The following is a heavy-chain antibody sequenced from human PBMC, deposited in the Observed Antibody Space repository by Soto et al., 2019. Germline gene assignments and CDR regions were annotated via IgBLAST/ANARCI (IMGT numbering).Heavy chain of an antibody. J-gene: IGHJ5*02. CDR1: GGTFSSYT. CDR3: AREGHDPNSSRGSCDSDWFDP. Sequence: SVKVSCKASGGTFSSYTISWVRQAPGQGLEWMGRIIPILGIANYAQKFQGRVTITADKSMSTAYMELSRLRSEDTAVYYCAREGHDPNSSRGSCDSDWFDPWGQGTLVSVSS. V-gene: IGHV1-69*04. D-gene: IGHD2-15*01. CDR2: IIPILGIA.